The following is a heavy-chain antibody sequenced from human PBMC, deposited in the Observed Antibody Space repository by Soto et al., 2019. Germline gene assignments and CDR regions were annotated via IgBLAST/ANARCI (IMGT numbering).Heavy chain of an antibody. D-gene: IGHD6-6*01. CDR2: IYYSGST. Sequence: QLQLQESGPGLVKPSETLSLTCTVSGGSISSSSYYWGWIRQPPGKGLEWIGSIYYSGSTYYNPSLKSRVTISVDTSKNQFSLKLSSVTAAATAVYYCAGGIAARPVSGWFDPWGQGTLVTVSS. V-gene: IGHV4-39*01. CDR1: GGSISSSSYY. J-gene: IGHJ5*02. CDR3: AGGIAARPVSGWFDP.